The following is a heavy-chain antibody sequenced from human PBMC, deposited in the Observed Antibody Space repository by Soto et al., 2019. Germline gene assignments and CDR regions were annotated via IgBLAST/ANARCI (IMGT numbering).Heavy chain of an antibody. J-gene: IGHJ5*02. D-gene: IGHD3-10*01. CDR3: VRELVVRGVPKWFDP. V-gene: IGHV1-3*01. CDR2: ISGGSGNA. CDR1: GYPFTSYG. Sequence: ASVKVSCKASGYPFTSYGIKWVRQAPGQRLEWMGWISGGSGNAKYSQKFQGKVTTYRDTSATTAYLELSDLRTEDTALYYCVRELVVRGVPKWFDPWGQGTLVTVSS.